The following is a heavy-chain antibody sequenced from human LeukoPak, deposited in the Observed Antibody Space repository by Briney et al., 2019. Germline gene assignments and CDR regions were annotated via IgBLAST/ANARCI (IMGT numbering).Heavy chain of an antibody. J-gene: IGHJ2*01. V-gene: IGHV3-13*01. CDR3: TREFCGSRAACAGGFYYDV. CDR1: GFTFSSYD. CDR2: IGVTGDT. Sequence: PGGSLRLSCAASGFTFSSYDFHWVRQVPGKGLDWVSAIGVTGDTYYADSVKGRFTISRENAANSLYLQMHSLRAGDTALYYCTREFCGSRAACAGGFYYDVWGRGTLVTVSS. D-gene: IGHD2-15*01.